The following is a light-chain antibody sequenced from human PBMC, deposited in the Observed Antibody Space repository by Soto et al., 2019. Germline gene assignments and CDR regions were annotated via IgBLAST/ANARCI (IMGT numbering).Light chain of an antibody. Sequence: DIQLTQSPSSLSASVGDRVTITCQACQSIRYSLNWYQQRPGEAPKVLIYGASNLQSGVPPRFSGSGSGTDFALTISSLQPEDFATYYCHQTAGSLTWTFGQGTRLEAK. CDR3: HQTAGSLTWT. J-gene: IGKJ1*01. CDR1: QSIRYS. V-gene: IGKV1-39*01. CDR2: GAS.